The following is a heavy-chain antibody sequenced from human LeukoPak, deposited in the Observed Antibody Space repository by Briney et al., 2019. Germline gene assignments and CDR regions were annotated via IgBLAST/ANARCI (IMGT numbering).Heavy chain of an antibody. CDR2: IYPGDSDT. D-gene: IGHD5-18*01. CDR1: GYSFTTYW. J-gene: IGHJ4*02. CDR3: ARLGKRVDTASD. Sequence: GESLKISCKGSGYSFTTYWVAWVRQMPGKGLEWMGIIYPGDSDTRYSPSFQGQVTISADKSISTAYLQWSSLKASDTAVYYCARLGKRVDTASDWGQGTLVTVSS. V-gene: IGHV5-51*01.